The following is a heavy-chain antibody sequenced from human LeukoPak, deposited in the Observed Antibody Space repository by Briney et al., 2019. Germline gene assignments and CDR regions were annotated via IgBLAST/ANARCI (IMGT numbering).Heavy chain of an antibody. CDR1: GYTLTELS. J-gene: IGHJ5*02. CDR2: FDPEDGET. V-gene: IGHV1-24*01. D-gene: IGHD3-16*01. Sequence: ASVKVSCKVSGYTLTELSMHWVRQAPGKGLEWMGGFDPEDGETIYAQKFQGRVTMTEDTSTDTAYMELSSLRSEDTAVYYCAGVWGSYHSIWFDPWGQGTLVTVSS. CDR3: AGVWGSYHSIWFDP.